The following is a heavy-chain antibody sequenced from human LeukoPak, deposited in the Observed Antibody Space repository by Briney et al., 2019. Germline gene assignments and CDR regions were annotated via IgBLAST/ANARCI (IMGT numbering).Heavy chain of an antibody. J-gene: IGHJ4*02. Sequence: GGSLRLSCAASGFTFSTYGMHWVRQAPGKGLEWVAFIRYDGSNKYYADSVKGRFTISRDNSENTLYLQMNSLRTEDTAVYYCAKRHYYDSGGYSFGYWGQGTLVTVSS. V-gene: IGHV3-30*02. CDR1: GFTFSTYG. CDR3: AKRHYYDSGGYSFGY. D-gene: IGHD3-22*01. CDR2: IRYDGSNK.